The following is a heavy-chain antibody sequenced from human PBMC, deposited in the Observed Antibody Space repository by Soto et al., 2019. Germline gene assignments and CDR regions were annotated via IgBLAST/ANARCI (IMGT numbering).Heavy chain of an antibody. D-gene: IGHD5-12*01. Sequence: EVQLLESGGGLVQPGGSLRLSCAASGFTFSSYAMSWVRQAPGKGLEWVSAISGSGGSTYYADSVKGRFTISRDNSKNTLYLQMNSLRAGDTAVYYCAKEGRGYRGDDDSLVYWGQGTMVAVSS. J-gene: IGHJ4*02. CDR1: GFTFSSYA. CDR2: ISGSGGST. V-gene: IGHV3-23*01. CDR3: AKEGRGYRGDDDSLVY.